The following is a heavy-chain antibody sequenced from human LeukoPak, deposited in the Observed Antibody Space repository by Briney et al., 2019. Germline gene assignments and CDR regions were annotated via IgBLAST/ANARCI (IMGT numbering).Heavy chain of an antibody. V-gene: IGHV3-30*18. CDR3: AKTSSTSYFDY. J-gene: IGHJ4*02. Sequence: GSSLRLSCAASGFTFSSYSMHWVRQAPGKGLEWVAVISYDGSNKYYADSVKGRFTISRDNSKNTLYLQMNSLRAEDTAVYYCAKTSSTSYFDYWGQGTLVTVSS. CDR1: GFTFSSYS. D-gene: IGHD2-2*01. CDR2: ISYDGSNK.